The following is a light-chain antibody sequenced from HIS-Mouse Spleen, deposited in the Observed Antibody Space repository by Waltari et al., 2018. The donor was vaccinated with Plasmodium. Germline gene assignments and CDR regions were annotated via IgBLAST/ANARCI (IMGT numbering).Light chain of an antibody. J-gene: IGKJ4*01. CDR1: QDISNY. CDR3: QQYDNLPLT. V-gene: IGKV1-33*01. CDR2: DAS. Sequence: IPMTQSPTSLSASVGDRVTLTCQASQDISNYLNWYQQKPGKAPKLLIYDASNLETGVPSRFSGSGSGTDFTFTISRLQPEDIATYHCQQYDNLPLTFGGGTKVEIK.